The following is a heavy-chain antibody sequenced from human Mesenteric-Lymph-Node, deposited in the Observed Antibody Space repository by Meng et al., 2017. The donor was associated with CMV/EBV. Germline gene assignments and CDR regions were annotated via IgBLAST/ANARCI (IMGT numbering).Heavy chain of an antibody. CDR1: GGSFSGYY. V-gene: IGHV4-34*01. CDR2: INHSGST. J-gene: IGHJ5*02. Sequence: SQTLSLTCAVYGGSFSGYYWSWIRQPPGKGLEWIGEINHSGSTNYNPSLKSRVTISVDASRNEFSLTLTSVTTADTAVYYCARDHRPLWFDPWGQGTLVTVSS. CDR3: ARDHRPLWFDP.